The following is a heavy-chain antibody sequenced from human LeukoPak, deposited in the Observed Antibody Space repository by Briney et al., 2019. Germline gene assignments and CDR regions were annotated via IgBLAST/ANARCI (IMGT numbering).Heavy chain of an antibody. CDR1: GFTFSGYE. CDR3: ARSMVTNYFDY. J-gene: IGHJ4*02. V-gene: IGHV3-48*03. Sequence: GGSLRLSCVASGFTFSGYEMNWVRQGPGKGLEWNSYISRGGASVNDADSVKGRFTISRDDAKQCPGLQMNSLRAEYTAVYYCARSMVTNYFDYWGQGSLVTVSS. D-gene: IGHD2-21*02. CDR2: ISRGGASV.